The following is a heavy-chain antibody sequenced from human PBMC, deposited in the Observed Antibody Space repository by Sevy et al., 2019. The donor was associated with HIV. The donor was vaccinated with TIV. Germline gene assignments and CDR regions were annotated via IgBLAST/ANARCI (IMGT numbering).Heavy chain of an antibody. D-gene: IGHD3-10*01. V-gene: IGHV3-11*01. Sequence: GGSLRISCAASGLNVSDYLMSWIRQAPGKRPEWVSYISSSGTIIYYADSVKGRFTISRDNAKNSLYLQMNSLRAEDTAIYYCARDLASGSFFSLYFDYRGQGTLVTVSS. CDR1: GLNVSDYL. J-gene: IGHJ4*02. CDR2: ISSSGTII. CDR3: ARDLASGSFFSLYFDY.